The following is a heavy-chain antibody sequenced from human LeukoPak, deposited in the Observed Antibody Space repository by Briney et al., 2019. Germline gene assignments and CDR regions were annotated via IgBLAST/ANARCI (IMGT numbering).Heavy chain of an antibody. D-gene: IGHD6-13*01. CDR1: GFTFSSYW. J-gene: IGHJ5*02. CDR2: IKQDGSEK. V-gene: IGHV3-7*01. Sequence: GGSLRLSCAASGFTFSSYWMSWVRQAPGKGLEWVANIKQDGSEKYYVDSVKGRFTISRDNAKNSLYLQMNSLRAEDTAVYYCARDISSSWYLGWFDPWGQGTLVTVSS. CDR3: ARDISSSWYLGWFDP.